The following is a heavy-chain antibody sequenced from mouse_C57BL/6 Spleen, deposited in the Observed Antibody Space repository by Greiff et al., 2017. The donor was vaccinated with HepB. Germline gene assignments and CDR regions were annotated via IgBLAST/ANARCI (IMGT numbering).Heavy chain of an antibody. D-gene: IGHD1-1*01. V-gene: IGHV1-64*01. J-gene: IGHJ4*01. Sequence: QVQLQQPGAELVKPGASVKLSCKASGYTFTSYWMHWVKLRPGQGLEWIGMIHPNSGSTNYNEKFKSKATLTVDKSSSTAYMQLSSLTSEDSAVYYCARSLFIPYAMDYWGQGTSVTVAS. CDR1: GYTFTSYW. CDR2: IHPNSGST. CDR3: ARSLFIPYAMDY.